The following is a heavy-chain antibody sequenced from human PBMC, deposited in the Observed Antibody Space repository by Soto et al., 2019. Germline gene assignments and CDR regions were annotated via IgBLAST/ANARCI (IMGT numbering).Heavy chain of an antibody. V-gene: IGHV4-31*03. CDR1: GVSISSCGYY. D-gene: IGHD2-15*01. CDR3: ARVKGTVVVVAAIRYYYYGMDV. CDR2: IYYSGST. J-gene: IGHJ6*02. Sequence: TLSLTCTVSGVSISSCGYYWSCIRQHPGMGLDWIGYIYYSGSTNYTPALKSRVTISVDTSKNQFSLKLSSVTAADTAVYYCARVKGTVVVVAAIRYYYYGMDVWGQGTTVTVSS.